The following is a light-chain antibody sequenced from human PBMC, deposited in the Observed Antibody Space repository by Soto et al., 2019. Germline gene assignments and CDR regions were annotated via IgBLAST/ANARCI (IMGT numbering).Light chain of an antibody. CDR1: QDINIY. V-gene: IGKV1-33*01. Sequence: DIQMTQSPSSLSASVGARVTITCQASQDINIYLHSSQHKPGKAPKLLIYDASYLEPGVTARFSGSGSGTKFSFTISSLQPEDIATSNCQQYDNVPLTFGGGTKVESK. CDR3: QQYDNVPLT. CDR2: DAS. J-gene: IGKJ4*01.